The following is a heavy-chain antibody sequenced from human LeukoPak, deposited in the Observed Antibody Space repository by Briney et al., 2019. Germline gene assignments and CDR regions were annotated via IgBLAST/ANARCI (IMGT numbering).Heavy chain of an antibody. Sequence: GGSLRLSCAASGFTFSSYAMSWVRQAPGKGLEWVSAISGSGSSTYYADSVKGRFTITRDNSKNTLYLQMNSLRAEDTAVYYCAKAPEGISGMTGSGDYWGQGALVTVSS. CDR2: ISGSGSST. J-gene: IGHJ4*02. V-gene: IGHV3-23*01. CDR3: AKAPEGISGMTGSGDY. CDR1: GFTFSSYA. D-gene: IGHD1-14*01.